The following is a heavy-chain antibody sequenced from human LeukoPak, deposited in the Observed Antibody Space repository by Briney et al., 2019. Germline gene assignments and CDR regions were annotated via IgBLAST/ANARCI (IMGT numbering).Heavy chain of an antibody. D-gene: IGHD5-18*01. Sequence: LXLSCXXXGFTFSGSAMHWVRQASGKGLEWVGRIRSKANSYATAYAASVKGRFTISRDDSKNTAYLQMNSLKTEDTAVYYCTRRDTAMVYNYWGQGTLVTVSS. CDR2: IRSKANSYAT. CDR1: GFTFSGSA. CDR3: TRRDTAMVYNY. V-gene: IGHV3-73*01. J-gene: IGHJ4*02.